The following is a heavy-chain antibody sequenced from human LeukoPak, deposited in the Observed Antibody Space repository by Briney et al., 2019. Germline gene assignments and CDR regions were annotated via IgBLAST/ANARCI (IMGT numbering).Heavy chain of an antibody. CDR1: GFTFSSYS. CDR2: IRSSSSYI. J-gene: IGHJ4*02. Sequence: GGSLRLSCAASGFTFSSYSMNWVRQAPGRGLEWVSSIRSSSSYIYYADSVKGRFTISRDNAKDSLYLQMISLRAEDTAVYYCARGLYWGQGTLVTVSS. D-gene: IGHD3-16*01. V-gene: IGHV3-21*01. CDR3: ARGLY.